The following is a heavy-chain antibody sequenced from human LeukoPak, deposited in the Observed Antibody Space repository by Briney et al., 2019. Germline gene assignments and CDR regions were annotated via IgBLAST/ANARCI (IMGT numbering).Heavy chain of an antibody. CDR3: TRQGAITGWFDP. J-gene: IGHJ5*02. V-gene: IGHV3-73*01. CDR2: IRSKANSYAT. D-gene: IGHD1-20*01. CDR1: GFTFSGSA. Sequence: GGSLRLSCAASGFTFSGSAMHWVRQASGKGLEWVGRIRSKANSYATAYAASVKGRFTISRDDSKNTAYLQMNSLKTEDTAVYYCTRQGAITGWFDPWGQGTLVTVSS.